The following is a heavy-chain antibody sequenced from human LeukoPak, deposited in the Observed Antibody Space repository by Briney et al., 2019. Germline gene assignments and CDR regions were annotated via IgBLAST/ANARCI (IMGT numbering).Heavy chain of an antibody. CDR3: ATHPKITMVNI. CDR1: GFTFSTYW. Sequence: GGSLRLSCAASGFTFSTYWMTWVRQAPGKGLEWLANIKQDGSEKYYVDSVKGRFTISRDNAKNSLYLQMNSLRAEDTAVYYCATHPKITMVNIWGQGTLVTDSS. CDR2: IKQDGSEK. V-gene: IGHV3-7*01. J-gene: IGHJ4*02. D-gene: IGHD3-10*01.